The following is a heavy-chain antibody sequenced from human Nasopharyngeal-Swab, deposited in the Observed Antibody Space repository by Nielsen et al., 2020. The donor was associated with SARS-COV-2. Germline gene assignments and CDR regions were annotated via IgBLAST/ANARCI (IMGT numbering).Heavy chain of an antibody. J-gene: IGHJ4*02. CDR1: GFTFSSYS. CDR2: ISSSSSHI. V-gene: IGHV3-21*04. CDR3: ARARGSYAFDY. Sequence: GESLKISCAASGFTFSSYSMNWVRQAPGKGLEWVSSISSSSSHIYYADSVKGRFTISRDNAKNSLYLQMNSLRAEDTAVYYCARARGSYAFDYWGQGTLVTVSS. D-gene: IGHD3-16*01.